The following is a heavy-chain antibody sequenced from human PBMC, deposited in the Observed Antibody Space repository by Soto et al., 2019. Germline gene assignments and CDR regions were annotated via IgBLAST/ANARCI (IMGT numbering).Heavy chain of an antibody. J-gene: IGHJ6*02. D-gene: IGHD6-13*01. CDR2: ISAYNGNT. V-gene: IGHV1-18*01. CDR1: GYTFTSYG. CDR3: ARAPAGYSSSWPGYQYGMDV. Sequence: ASVKVSCKASGYTFTSYGISWVRQAPGQGLEWMGWISAYNGNTNYAQKLQGRVTMTTDTSTSTAYMELRSLRSDDTAVYYCARAPAGYSSSWPGYQYGMDVWGQGTTVTVSS.